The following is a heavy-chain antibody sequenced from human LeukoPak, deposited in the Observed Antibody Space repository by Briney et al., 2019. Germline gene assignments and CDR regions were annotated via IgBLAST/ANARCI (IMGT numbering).Heavy chain of an antibody. Sequence: SETLSLTCTVSGGSISSSTYYWGWIRQPPGKGLEWIATIYYSGSTYYNPSLKSRVTISVDTSKNQFSLKLSSVTAADTAVYYCARHFPPADRYYYYYMDVWGKGTTVTVSS. V-gene: IGHV4-39*01. D-gene: IGHD3-22*01. CDR3: ARHFPPADRYYYYYMDV. CDR2: IYYSGST. J-gene: IGHJ6*03. CDR1: GGSISSSTYY.